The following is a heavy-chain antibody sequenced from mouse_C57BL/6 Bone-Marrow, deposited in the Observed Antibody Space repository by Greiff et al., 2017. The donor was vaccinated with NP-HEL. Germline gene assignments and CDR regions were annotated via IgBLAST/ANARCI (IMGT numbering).Heavy chain of an antibody. J-gene: IGHJ2*01. Sequence: QVHVKQPGAELVMPGASVKLSCKASGYAFTSYWMHWVKQRPGQGLEWIGEIDPSDSYTNYNQKFKGKSTLTVDKSSSTAYMQLSSLTSEDSAVYYCAPEGLDYWGQGTTLTVSS. V-gene: IGHV1-69*01. CDR2: IDPSDSYT. CDR3: APEGLDY. CDR1: GYAFTSYW.